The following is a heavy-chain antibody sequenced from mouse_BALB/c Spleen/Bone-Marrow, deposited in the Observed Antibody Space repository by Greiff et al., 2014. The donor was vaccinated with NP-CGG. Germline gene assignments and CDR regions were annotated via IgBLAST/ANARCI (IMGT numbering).Heavy chain of an antibody. CDR1: GFTFSDFY. J-gene: IGHJ2*01. V-gene: IGHV7-1*02. CDR3: VRGNWAFFDY. Sequence: EVQLQQSGGGLVQPGGSLRLSCATSGFTFSDFYMEWVRQSPGKRLEWIAISRNKANDYTTDYSASVKGRFIVSRDTSQSILYLQMHALRAEDTAIYYCVRGNWAFFDYWGQGATLTVSS. CDR2: SRNKANDYTT. D-gene: IGHD4-1*01.